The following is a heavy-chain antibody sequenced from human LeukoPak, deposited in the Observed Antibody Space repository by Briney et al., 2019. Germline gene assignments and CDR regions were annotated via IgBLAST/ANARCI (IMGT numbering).Heavy chain of an antibody. CDR3: AKVGLDDSSGYYYVGSIDY. CDR1: GFTFSSYS. D-gene: IGHD3-22*01. Sequence: GGSLRLSCAAYGFTFSSYSMNWVRQAPGKGLEWVSFISTSSSYIYYADSVKGRFTISRDNAKNSLYLEMNSLRAEDTAVYYCAKVGLDDSSGYYYVGSIDYWGQGTLVTVSS. CDR2: ISTSSSYI. J-gene: IGHJ4*02. V-gene: IGHV3-21*01.